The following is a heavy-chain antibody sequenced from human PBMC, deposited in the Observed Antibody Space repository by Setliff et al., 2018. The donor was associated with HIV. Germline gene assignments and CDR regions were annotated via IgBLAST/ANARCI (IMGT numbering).Heavy chain of an antibody. CDR3: ARDLNSGDYPHWFDP. CDR1: GYTFTRNA. J-gene: IGHJ5*02. CDR2: INTVNGNT. D-gene: IGHD4-17*01. V-gene: IGHV1-3*04. Sequence: GASVKVSCKASGYTFTRNAMHWVRQAPGQRLEWMGWINTVNGNTKYSQKFQGRVTITRDTSASTVYMELSSLRSGDTAVYYCARDLNSGDYPHWFDPWGQGTLVTVSS.